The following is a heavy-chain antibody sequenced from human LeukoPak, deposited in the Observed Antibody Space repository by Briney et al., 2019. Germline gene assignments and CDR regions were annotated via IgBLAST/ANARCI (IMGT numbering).Heavy chain of an antibody. J-gene: IGHJ4*02. Sequence: GGSLRLFCAASGFTFSSYAMSWVRQAPGKGLEWVSGISGSGGSTYYADSVKGRFTISRDNSKNTLYLQMNSLRAEDTAVYYCARDSFPARFDYWGQGTLVTVSS. CDR2: ISGSGGST. CDR3: ARDSFPARFDY. V-gene: IGHV3-23*01. CDR1: GFTFSSYA. D-gene: IGHD3-16*02.